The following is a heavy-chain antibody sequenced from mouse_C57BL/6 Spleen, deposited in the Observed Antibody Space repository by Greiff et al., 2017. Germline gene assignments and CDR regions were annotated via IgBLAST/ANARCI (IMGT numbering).Heavy chain of an antibody. CDR2: IDPSDSYT. V-gene: IGHV1-69*01. CDR3: ARSPQGYFDY. J-gene: IGHJ2*01. CDR1: GYTFTSYW. Sequence: QVQLQQPGAELVMPGASVKLSCKASGYTFTSYWMHWVKQRPGQGLEWIGEIDPSDSYTNYNQKFKGKSTLTVDKSSSTAYMQLSSLTSEDSAVYDCARSPQGYFDYWGQGTTLTVSS.